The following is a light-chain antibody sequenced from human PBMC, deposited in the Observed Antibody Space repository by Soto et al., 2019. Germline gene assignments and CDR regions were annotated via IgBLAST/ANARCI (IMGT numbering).Light chain of an antibody. Sequence: EVALTQSPGTLSLSPGDRATLSCRASQSLTNKYLAWYRQKPGQAPRLLIYGASSRATGIPDRFSGSGSGTDFTLAINRLEPEDSAVYYCQQYYSSPRTFGRGTKVDNK. CDR3: QQYYSSPRT. J-gene: IGKJ1*01. CDR2: GAS. CDR1: QSLTNKY. V-gene: IGKV3-20*01.